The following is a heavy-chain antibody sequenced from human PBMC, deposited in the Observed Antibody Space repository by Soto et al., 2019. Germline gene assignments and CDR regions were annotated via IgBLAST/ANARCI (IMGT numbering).Heavy chain of an antibody. CDR2: IWYDGSNE. D-gene: IGHD1-26*01. CDR3: ARGGILGATNPPLDY. CDR1: GFTFSSFG. V-gene: IGHV3-33*01. Sequence: QVHLVESGGGVVQPGRSLRLSCTASGFTFSSFGMHWVRQAPGKGLEWVSVIWYDGSNEYYTQSVKGRFTISRDNSKNTLYLQMNSLSAEDTAIYFCARGGILGATNPPLDYWGQGTLVTVSS. J-gene: IGHJ4*02.